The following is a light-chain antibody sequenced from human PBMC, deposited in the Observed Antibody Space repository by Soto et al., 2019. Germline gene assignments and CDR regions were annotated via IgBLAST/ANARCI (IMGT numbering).Light chain of an antibody. Sequence: EIVLTQSPATLSLSPGERATLSCRASQSVSSYLAWYQQKPGQAPRLLIFDTSHRATGVPPRFSGSGSGTDFTLTISSLEPEDVAIYYCQQRSNRPPYTFGQGTKLEIQ. CDR2: DTS. CDR3: QQRSNRPPYT. CDR1: QSVSSY. V-gene: IGKV3-11*01. J-gene: IGKJ2*01.